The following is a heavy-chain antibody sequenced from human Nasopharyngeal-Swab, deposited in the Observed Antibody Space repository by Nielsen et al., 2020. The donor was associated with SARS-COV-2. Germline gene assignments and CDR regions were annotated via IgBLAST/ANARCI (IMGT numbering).Heavy chain of an antibody. Sequence: ASVKVSCKASGYTFTSYAMNWVRQAPGQGLEWMGWINTNTGNPTYAQGFTGRFVFSLDTSVSTAYLQISSLKAEDTAVYYCARVHGGIAVAGTGVGWVYYYYYMDVWGKGTTVTVSS. CDR2: INTNTGNP. V-gene: IGHV7-4-1*02. D-gene: IGHD6-19*01. J-gene: IGHJ6*03. CDR3: ARVHGGIAVAGTGVGWVYYYYYMDV. CDR1: GYTFTSYA.